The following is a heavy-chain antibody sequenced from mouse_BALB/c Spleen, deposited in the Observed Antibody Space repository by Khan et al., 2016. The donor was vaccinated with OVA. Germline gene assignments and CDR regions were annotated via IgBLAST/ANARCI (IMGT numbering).Heavy chain of an antibody. J-gene: IGHJ3*01. CDR1: GYSFTDYT. D-gene: IGHD1-1*01. CDR2: INPYNGFT. Sequence: EVQLKQSRPELVKPGASMKISCKASGYSFTDYTMNWVKQSHGKNLEWIGLINPYNGFTTYNQKFKGKATLTVHKSSSTAYMELLSPTSEDSAVYYCARGNYYGSNSWFAYWGQGTLVTVST. CDR3: ARGNYYGSNSWFAY. V-gene: IGHV1-18*01.